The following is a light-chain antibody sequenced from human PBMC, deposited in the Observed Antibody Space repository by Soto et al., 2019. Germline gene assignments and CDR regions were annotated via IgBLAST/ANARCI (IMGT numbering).Light chain of an antibody. J-gene: IGLJ2*01. CDR2: DVS. CDR3: SSYTSSSTLVV. Sequence: QSALTQPASVSGSPGQSITISCTGTSSDVGGYNYDSWYQQHPGKAPKLMIYDVSNRPSGVSNRFSGSKSGTTASLTISGRQAEDEADHYCSSYTSSSTLVVFGGGTKLTVL. CDR1: SSDVGGYNY. V-gene: IGLV2-14*01.